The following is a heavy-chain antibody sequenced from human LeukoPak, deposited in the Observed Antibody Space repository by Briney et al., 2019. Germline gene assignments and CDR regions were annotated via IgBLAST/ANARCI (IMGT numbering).Heavy chain of an antibody. CDR1: GYTFTGYY. CDR3: ARDLATTGSIDS. D-gene: IGHD6-13*01. V-gene: IGHV1-2*02. J-gene: IGHJ4*02. Sequence: ASVKVSCKASGYTFTGYYIHWVRQAPGQGLEWMGCINPNSGGTNLAQRFVGRVTMTRDRSISTAYMELSGLRSDDTAVYYCARDLATTGSIDSWSQGTLVTVSS. CDR2: INPNSGGT.